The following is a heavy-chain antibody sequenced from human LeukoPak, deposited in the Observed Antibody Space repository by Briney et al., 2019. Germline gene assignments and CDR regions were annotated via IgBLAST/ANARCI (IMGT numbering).Heavy chain of an antibody. D-gene: IGHD3-22*01. V-gene: IGHV3-20*01. Sequence: GSLRLSCAASGFTFDDYGMSWVRQAPGKGLEWVSGIKWNGGSTSYADSVKGRFTISRDNAKNSLYLQMNSLRAEDTALYHCARTSRYYDSSGYYHYYFEYWGQGTLVTVSS. CDR2: IKWNGGST. J-gene: IGHJ4*02. CDR1: GFTFDDYG. CDR3: ARTSRYYDSSGYYHYYFEY.